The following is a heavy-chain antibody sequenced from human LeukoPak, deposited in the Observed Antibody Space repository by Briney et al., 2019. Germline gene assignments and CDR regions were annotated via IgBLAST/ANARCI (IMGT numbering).Heavy chain of an antibody. V-gene: IGHV1-2*02. CDR3: ARSPHILTGENFGY. Sequence: SVNVSCKASGYSFTAYYMHWVRQAPGQGLEWMGWINPNSGGTNYAQKFQGRVTMTRDTSITTAYMEMSRLRSDDTALYYCARSPHILTGENFGYWGQGTLVTVSS. J-gene: IGHJ4*02. CDR1: GYSFTAYY. D-gene: IGHD3-9*01. CDR2: INPNSGGT.